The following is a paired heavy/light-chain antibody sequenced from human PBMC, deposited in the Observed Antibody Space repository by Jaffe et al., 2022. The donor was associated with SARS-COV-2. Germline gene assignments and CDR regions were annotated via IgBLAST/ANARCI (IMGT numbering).Heavy chain of an antibody. CDR1: GFTFSNAW. V-gene: IGHV3-15*01. Sequence: EVQLVESGGGLVKPGGSLRLSCAASGFTFSNAWMSWVRQAPGKGLEWVGRIKSKTDGGTTDYAAPVKGRFTISRDDSKNTLYLQMNSLKTEDTAVYYCTTDPPVAARPLVVAYYGMDVWGQGTTVTVSS. J-gene: IGHJ6*02. CDR3: TTDPPVAARPLVVAYYGMDV. D-gene: IGHD6-6*01. CDR2: IKSKTDGGTT.
Light chain of an antibody. CDR2: AAS. V-gene: IGKV1-27*01. Sequence: DIQMTQSPSSLSASVGDRVTITCRASQGISNYLAWYQQKPGKVPKLLIYAASTLQSGVPSRFSGSGSGTDFTLTISSLQPEDVATYYCQKYNSAPQTFGQGTKLEIK. CDR3: QKYNSAPQT. CDR1: QGISNY. J-gene: IGKJ2*01.